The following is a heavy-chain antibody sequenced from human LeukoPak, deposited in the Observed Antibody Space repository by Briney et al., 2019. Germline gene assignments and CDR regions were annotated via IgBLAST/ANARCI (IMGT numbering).Heavy chain of an antibody. CDR1: GGSISSSSYY. V-gene: IGHV4-61*01. J-gene: IGHJ3*02. Sequence: PSETLSLTCTVSGGSISSSSYYWSWIRQPPGKGLEWIGYIHYSGSTNYNPSLKSRVTISVDTSKNQFSLKLSSVTAADTAVYYCARDQTSKGDAFDIWGQGTMVTVSS. CDR2: IHYSGST. CDR3: ARDQTSKGDAFDI.